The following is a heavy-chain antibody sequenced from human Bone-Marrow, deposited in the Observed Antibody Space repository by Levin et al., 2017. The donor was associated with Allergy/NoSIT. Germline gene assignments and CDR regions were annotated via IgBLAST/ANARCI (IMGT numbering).Heavy chain of an antibody. Sequence: PGGSLRLSCAASGFSFNDAWMSWVRQAPGKGLEWVGRIKSKINGGTTDYSAPVKGRFTISRDDSKNTVYLQMNSLRTEDTAGYYCTTDPEVSTDCWSGYSLIFDYWGQGSLVTVSS. CDR2: IKSKINGGTT. CDR3: TTDPEVSTDCWSGYSLIFDY. D-gene: IGHD3-3*01. CDR1: GFSFNDAW. J-gene: IGHJ4*02. V-gene: IGHV3-15*01.